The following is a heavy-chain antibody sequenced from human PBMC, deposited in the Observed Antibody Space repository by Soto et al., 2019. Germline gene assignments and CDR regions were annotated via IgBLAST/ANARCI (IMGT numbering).Heavy chain of an antibody. Sequence: PGECLKLSCKGSGYSFTSYWIGWVRQTPGKGLEWMGIIYPGDSDTRYSPSFQGQVTISADKSSSTAYLQWSSLKASDTAMYYCARLPIAARPGWFDPWGQGTLVTVSS. CDR2: IYPGDSDT. J-gene: IGHJ5*02. CDR1: GYSFTSYW. V-gene: IGHV5-51*01. D-gene: IGHD6-6*01. CDR3: ARLPIAARPGWFDP.